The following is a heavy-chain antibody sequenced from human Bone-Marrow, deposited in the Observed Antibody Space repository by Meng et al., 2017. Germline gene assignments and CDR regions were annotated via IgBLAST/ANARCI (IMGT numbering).Heavy chain of an antibody. CDR1: EGTFSSYA. CDR3: ARTTGYSSSWYETFFDY. Sequence: QLRLVQSGAEVKKPGSSVKVSCKASEGTFSSYAISWVRQAPGQGLEWMGGIIPIFGTANYAQKFQGRVTITADESTSTAYMELSSLRSEDTAVYYCARTTGYSSSWYETFFDYWGQGTLVTVSS. CDR2: IIPIFGTA. V-gene: IGHV1-69*01. J-gene: IGHJ4*02. D-gene: IGHD6-13*01.